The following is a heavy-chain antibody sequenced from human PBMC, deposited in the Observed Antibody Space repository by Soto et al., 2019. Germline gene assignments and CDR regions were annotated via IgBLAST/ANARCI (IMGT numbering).Heavy chain of an antibody. CDR1: GGSISSYY. V-gene: IGHV4-59*01. CDR2: INYSGST. J-gene: IGHJ4*02. Sequence: SETLSLTCTVSGGSISSYYWSWIRQPPGKGLEWIGYINYSGSTNYNPSLKSRVTISVDTSKNQFSLKLSSVTAADTAVYYCARTIWFGELAYYFDYWGQGTLVTVSS. CDR3: ARTIWFGELAYYFDY. D-gene: IGHD3-10*01.